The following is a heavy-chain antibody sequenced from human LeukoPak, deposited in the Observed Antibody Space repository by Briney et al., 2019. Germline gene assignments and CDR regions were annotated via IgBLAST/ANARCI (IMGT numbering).Heavy chain of an antibody. D-gene: IGHD6-13*01. Sequence: PSETLSLTCTVSGGSISSYYWSWIRQPPGKGLEWIGYIYYSGSTNYNPSLKSRVTISVDTSKNQFSLKLSSVTAADTAVYYCARGIPGIAAAGTIVDWFDPWGQGMLVTVSS. CDR2: IYYSGST. J-gene: IGHJ5*02. V-gene: IGHV4-59*01. CDR3: ARGIPGIAAAGTIVDWFDP. CDR1: GGSISSYY.